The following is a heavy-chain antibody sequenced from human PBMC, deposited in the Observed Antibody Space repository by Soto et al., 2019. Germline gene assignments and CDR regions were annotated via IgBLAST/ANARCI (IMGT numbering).Heavy chain of an antibody. CDR3: ARAWYTSGYWFDP. Sequence: SETLSLTCTVSGAPIRSYYWVWIRQPPGKGLEWLGYIYNTGSATYNPSLKSRVTISVDMSKNQFSLNLKSVTAADTAVYYCARAWYTSGYWFDPWGQGILVTVSS. V-gene: IGHV4-59*01. CDR2: IYNTGSA. D-gene: IGHD2-2*02. CDR1: GAPIRSYY. J-gene: IGHJ5*02.